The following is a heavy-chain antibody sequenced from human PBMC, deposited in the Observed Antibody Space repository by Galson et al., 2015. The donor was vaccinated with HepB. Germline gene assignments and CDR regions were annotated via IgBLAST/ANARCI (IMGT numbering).Heavy chain of an antibody. CDR3: ARTKYSSSPNWLDP. Sequence: SLRLSCAASGFTFSSYSMNWVRQPPGRGLEWVSYISSSSVPIYYEASVKGRFTISRDNAKNSLYLQMNSLRDEDTAVYYCARTKYSSSPNWLDPWGQGTLVTVSS. V-gene: IGHV3-48*02. D-gene: IGHD6-13*01. CDR1: GFTFSSYS. J-gene: IGHJ5*02. CDR2: ISSSSVPI.